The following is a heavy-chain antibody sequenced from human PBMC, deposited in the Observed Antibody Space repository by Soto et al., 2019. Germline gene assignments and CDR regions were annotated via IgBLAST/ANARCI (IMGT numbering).Heavy chain of an antibody. D-gene: IGHD3-10*01. V-gene: IGHV1-18*01. CDR3: ARDFGLWFGEFDAFHI. J-gene: IGHJ3*02. CDR2: ISAYNGNT. Sequence: QVQLVQSGAEVKKPGASVKVSCKASGYNFSSYGISWVRQAPGQGLAWMGGISAYNGNTNYAQNLQGRGTMTTDTSTSTAYMELRSLRSDDTAVYYCARDFGLWFGEFDAFHIWGQGTMVTVSS. CDR1: GYNFSSYG.